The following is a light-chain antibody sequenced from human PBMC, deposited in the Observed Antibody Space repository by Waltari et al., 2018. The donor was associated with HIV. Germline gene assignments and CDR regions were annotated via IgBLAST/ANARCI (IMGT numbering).Light chain of an antibody. CDR2: KDI. V-gene: IGLV3-25*03. CDR1: ALPKKY. Sequence: SYDLTQTPSLSVSPGQPARITCSRGALPKKYSSWYRQKAGQAPVLLIYKDIERPSGIPERISGSGSGTGITLTISGVQAEDEGDYFCQSTDFDGTWVFGGGTRLTVL. CDR3: QSTDFDGTWV. J-gene: IGLJ3*02.